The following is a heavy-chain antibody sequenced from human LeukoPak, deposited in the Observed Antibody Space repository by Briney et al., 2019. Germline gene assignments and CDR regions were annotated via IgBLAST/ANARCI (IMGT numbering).Heavy chain of an antibody. CDR2: IYSGGST. J-gene: IGHJ4*02. D-gene: IGHD2-2*01. Sequence: PGGSLRLSCAASGFTFSSYSMNWVRQAPGKGLEWVSVIYSGGSTYYADSVKGRFTISRDNSKNTLYLQMNSLRAEDTAVYYCARESRLATLDYWGQGTLVTVSS. CDR3: ARESRLATLDY. V-gene: IGHV3-53*01. CDR1: GFTFSSYS.